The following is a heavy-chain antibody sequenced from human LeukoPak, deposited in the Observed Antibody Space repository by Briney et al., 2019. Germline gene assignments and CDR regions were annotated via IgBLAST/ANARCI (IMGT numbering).Heavy chain of an antibody. CDR3: ARDFRDLYFDY. CDR1: GFTFSSYA. V-gene: IGHV3-74*01. CDR2: INTDGSST. Sequence: GGSLRLSCAASGFTFSSYAMHWVRQAPGKGLVWVSRINTDGSSTSYADSVKGRFTISRDNAKNTLYLQMNSLRAEDTAVYYCARDFRDLYFDYWGQGTLVTVSS. J-gene: IGHJ4*02.